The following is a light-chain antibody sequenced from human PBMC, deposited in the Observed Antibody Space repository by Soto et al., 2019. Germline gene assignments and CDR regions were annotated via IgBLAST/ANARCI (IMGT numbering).Light chain of an antibody. V-gene: IGKV1-39*01. CDR3: QQRTDRPPWT. CDR1: QTISRY. J-gene: IGKJ1*01. Sequence: DIQMTQSPSSLSASVGDRVTITCRASQTISRYLNWYQQRPGKAPNLLIYSASSLQSGVPSRFSGSGSGTDFTLTISSLQAEDVAVYYCQQRTDRPPWTFGQGTKVDIK. CDR2: SAS.